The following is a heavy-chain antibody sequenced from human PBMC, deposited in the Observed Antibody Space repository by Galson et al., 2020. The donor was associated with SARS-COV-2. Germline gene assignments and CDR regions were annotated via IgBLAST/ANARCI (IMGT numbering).Heavy chain of an antibody. CDR2: ISGSGGST. D-gene: IGHD4-4*01. Sequence: GGSLRLSCAASGLTFSSYAMSWVRQAPGKGLEWVSAISGSGGSTFYADSVKGRFTISRDNSKNTLYLQMNSLRAEDTAIYYCAKAKSSHYGIAYYFYYMDVWGKGTTVTVSS. CDR1: GLTFSSYA. J-gene: IGHJ6*03. CDR3: AKAKSSHYGIAYYFYYMDV. V-gene: IGHV3-23*01.